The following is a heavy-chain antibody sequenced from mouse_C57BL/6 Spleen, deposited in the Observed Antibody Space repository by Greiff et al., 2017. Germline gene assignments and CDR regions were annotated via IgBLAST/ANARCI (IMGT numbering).Heavy chain of an antibody. V-gene: IGHV1-53*01. Sequence: VKLQQPGTELVKPGASVKLSCKASGYNITSYWMHWVKQRPGQGLEWIGNINPSNGGTKYNEKFKSKATLTVDKSSRTAYMHLSSLTSEYSAVYYCSGGRWLYYFDYWGQGTTLTVSS. CDR3: SGGRWLYYFDY. J-gene: IGHJ2*01. CDR1: GYNITSYW. CDR2: INPSNGGT. D-gene: IGHD2-3*01.